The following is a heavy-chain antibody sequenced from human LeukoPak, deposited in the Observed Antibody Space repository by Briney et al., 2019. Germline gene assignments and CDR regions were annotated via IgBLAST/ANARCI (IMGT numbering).Heavy chain of an antibody. CDR3: AKDPYRVVFATGNYLDP. CDR1: GFTFSNYG. J-gene: IGHJ5*02. CDR2: ISSDETNT. V-gene: IGHV3-30*18. D-gene: IGHD2-15*01. Sequence: PGGSLTLSCATSGFTFSNYGMHWVRQAPGKGLEWVAVISSDETNTRYGDSVRGRFTVSRDNAKNTVYLQMNSLGADDTAVYYCAKDPYRVVFATGNYLDPWGQGTLVTVSS.